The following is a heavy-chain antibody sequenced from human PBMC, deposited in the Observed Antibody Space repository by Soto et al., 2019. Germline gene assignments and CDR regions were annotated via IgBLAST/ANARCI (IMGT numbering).Heavy chain of an antibody. V-gene: IGHV3-48*01. CDR3: ARGGGCSGGSCNFDY. Sequence: EVQLVESGGGLVQPGGSLRLSCAASGFTFSSYSMNWVRQAPGKGLEWVSYISSSSSTIYYADSVKGRITISRDNAKNSLYLQMNSLRAEDTAVYYCARGGGCSGGSCNFDYWGQGTLVTVSS. CDR2: ISSSSSTI. CDR1: GFTFSSYS. D-gene: IGHD2-15*01. J-gene: IGHJ4*02.